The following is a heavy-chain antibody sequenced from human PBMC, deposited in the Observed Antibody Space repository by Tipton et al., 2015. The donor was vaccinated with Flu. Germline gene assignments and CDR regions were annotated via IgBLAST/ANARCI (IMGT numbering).Heavy chain of an antibody. Sequence: SLRLSCAASGFTFSSYAMSWVRETPGKGLEWVSVISGNSSSTYYADSVKGRFTISRDNSKNTLHLQMNSLRAEDTAVYYCAKGVSKMTTATTPLGYWGQGTLVTVSS. J-gene: IGHJ4*02. CDR3: AKGVSKMTTATTPLGY. CDR1: GFTFSSYA. CDR2: ISGNSSST. D-gene: IGHD4-17*01. V-gene: IGHV3-23*01.